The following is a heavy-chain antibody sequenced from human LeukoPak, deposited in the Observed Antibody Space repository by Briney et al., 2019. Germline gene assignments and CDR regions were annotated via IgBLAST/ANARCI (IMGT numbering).Heavy chain of an antibody. CDR1: GYTFTSYA. D-gene: IGHD4-11*01. CDR3: AREDYSNNPYYYYGMDV. Sequence: SVKVSCKASGYTFTSYAISWVRQAPGQGLEWMGGIIPIFGTANYAQKFQGRVTITADESTSTAYMELSSLRSEDTAVYYCAREDYSNNPYYYYGMDVWGQGTTVTVSS. CDR2: IIPIFGTA. J-gene: IGHJ6*02. V-gene: IGHV1-69*13.